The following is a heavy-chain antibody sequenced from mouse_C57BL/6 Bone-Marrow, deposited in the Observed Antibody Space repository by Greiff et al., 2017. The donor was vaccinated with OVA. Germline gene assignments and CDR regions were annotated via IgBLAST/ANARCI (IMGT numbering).Heavy chain of an antibody. CDR3: TREAGIYYGPYYAMDY. D-gene: IGHD2-1*01. J-gene: IGHJ4*01. V-gene: IGHV5-9-1*02. CDR1: GFTFSSYA. Sequence: DVKLVESGEGLVKPGGSLKLSCAASGFTFSSYAMSWVRQTPEKRLEWVAYISSGGDYIYYADTVKGRFTISRDNARNTLYLQMSSLESEDTAMYYCTREAGIYYGPYYAMDYWGQGTSVTVSS. CDR2: ISSGGDYI.